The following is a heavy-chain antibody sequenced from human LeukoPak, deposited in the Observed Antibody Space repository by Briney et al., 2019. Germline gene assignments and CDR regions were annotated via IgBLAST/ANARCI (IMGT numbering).Heavy chain of an antibody. CDR1: GGTFSSYA. CDR2: IIPILGIA. CDR3: ASGVRVPAANGPVVDV. J-gene: IGHJ6*02. D-gene: IGHD2-2*01. Sequence: AASVKVSCKASGGTFSSYAISWVRQAPGQGLEWMGRIIPILGIANYAQKFQGRVTITADKSTSTAYMELSSLRSEDTAMYYCASGVRVPAANGPVVDVWGQGTTVTVSS. V-gene: IGHV1-69*04.